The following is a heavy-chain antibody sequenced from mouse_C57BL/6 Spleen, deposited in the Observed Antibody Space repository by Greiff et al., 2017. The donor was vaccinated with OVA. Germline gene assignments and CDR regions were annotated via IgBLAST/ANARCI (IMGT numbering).Heavy chain of an antibody. CDR3: ARDTTVVPPYAMDY. D-gene: IGHD1-1*01. CDR1: GYSITSGYY. V-gene: IGHV3-6*01. Sequence: EVKLVESGPGLVKPSQSLSLTCSVTGYSITSGYYWNWIRQFPGNKLEWMGYISYDGSNNYNPSLKNRISITRDTSKNQFFLKLNSVTTEDTATYYCARDTTVVPPYAMDYWGQGTSVTVSS. CDR2: ISYDGSN. J-gene: IGHJ4*01.